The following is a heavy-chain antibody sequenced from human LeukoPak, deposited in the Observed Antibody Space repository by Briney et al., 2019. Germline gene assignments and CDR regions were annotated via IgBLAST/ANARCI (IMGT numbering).Heavy chain of an antibody. V-gene: IGHV3-23*01. J-gene: IGHJ4*02. Sequence: GGSLRLSCAASGFTFSIYAMSWVRQAPGRGLEWVSAISGSGGSTYYADSVKGRFTISRDNSKNTLYLQMNSLRAEDTAVYYCATSPSMVRGVIIRHYWGQGTLVTVSS. CDR1: GFTFSIYA. CDR2: ISGSGGST. D-gene: IGHD3-10*01. CDR3: ATSPSMVRGVIIRHY.